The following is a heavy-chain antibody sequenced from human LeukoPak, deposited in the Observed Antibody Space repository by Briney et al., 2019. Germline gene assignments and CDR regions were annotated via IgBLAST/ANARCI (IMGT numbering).Heavy chain of an antibody. Sequence: GGSLRLSCIASGFSFSGHWMHWARQLPGKGLVWVSRISPTGSTTSYADSVKGRFTVSRDNAKNTLYLQVNNLRAEDTAVYYCARRYFDLWGRGTLVTVSS. CDR1: GFSFSGHW. V-gene: IGHV3-74*01. CDR2: ISPTGSTT. J-gene: IGHJ2*01. CDR3: ARRYFDL.